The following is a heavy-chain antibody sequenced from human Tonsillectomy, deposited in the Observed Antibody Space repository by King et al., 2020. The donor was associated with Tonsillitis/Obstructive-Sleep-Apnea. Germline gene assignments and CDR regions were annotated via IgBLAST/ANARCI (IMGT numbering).Heavy chain of an antibody. CDR3: AIKVDDFWSGGNWFDP. CDR2: IYYSGST. J-gene: IGHJ5*02. D-gene: IGHD3-3*01. CDR1: GGSISSSSYY. V-gene: IGHV4-39*01. Sequence: LQLQESGPGLVKPSETLSLTCTVSGGSISSSSYYWGWIRQPPGKGLEWIGGIYYSGSTYYNPSLNSRVTISVDTSKNQFSLKLSSVTAADTAVYYCAIKVDDFWSGGNWFDPWGQGTLVTVSS.